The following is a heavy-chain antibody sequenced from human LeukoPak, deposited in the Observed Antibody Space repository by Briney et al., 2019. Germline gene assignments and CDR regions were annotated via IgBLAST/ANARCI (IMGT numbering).Heavy chain of an antibody. CDR1: GFTFSGSA. V-gene: IGHV3-73*01. Sequence: GGSLRLSCAASGFTFSGSAMHWVRQASGKGLEWVGRIRSKANSYATAYAASVKGRSTISRDDSKNTAYLQMNSLKTEDTAVYYCTYAFWSGYYTRNFDYWGQGTLVTVSS. J-gene: IGHJ4*02. CDR2: IRSKANSYAT. D-gene: IGHD3-3*01. CDR3: TYAFWSGYYTRNFDY.